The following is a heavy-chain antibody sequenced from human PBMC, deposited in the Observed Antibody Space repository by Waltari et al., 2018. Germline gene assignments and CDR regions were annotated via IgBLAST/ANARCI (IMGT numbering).Heavy chain of an antibody. CDR3: ARDLPSYGDEFDY. CDR1: GGCISSGEYY. V-gene: IGHV4-30-4*08. J-gene: IGHJ4*02. D-gene: IGHD4-17*01. CDR2: IYYSWCT. Sequence: QVQLQESGPGLVKPSQTLSLTCTVSGGCISSGEYYWSWIRQPPGKGLEWIGYIYYSWCTYSNPSLKSRVTLSVDASKNHCSLKRGSVTAADTAVYYCARDLPSYGDEFDYWGQGTLVTVSS.